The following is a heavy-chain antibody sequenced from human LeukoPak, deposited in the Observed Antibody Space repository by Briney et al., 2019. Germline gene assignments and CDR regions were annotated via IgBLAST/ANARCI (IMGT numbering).Heavy chain of an antibody. J-gene: IGHJ3*02. V-gene: IGHV3-66*01. CDR1: GFTFSSNY. CDR3: ARDKYGSPGAFDI. D-gene: IGHD1-26*01. CDR2: IYSGGST. Sequence: PGGSLRLSCAASGFTFSSNYMSWVRQAPGKGLEWVSVIYSGGSTYYADSVKGRFTISRDNSKNTLYLQMNSLRAEDTAVYYCARDKYGSPGAFDIWGQGTMVTVSS.